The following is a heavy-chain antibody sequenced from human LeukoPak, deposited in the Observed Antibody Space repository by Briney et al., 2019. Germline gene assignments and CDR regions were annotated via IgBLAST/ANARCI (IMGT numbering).Heavy chain of an antibody. J-gene: IGHJ4*02. Sequence: PGGSLRLSCAASGFTINTFTMNWVRQAPGKGLEWVSTIRGAEGGTYYADSVKGRFTISRDNFENTLYLQMNYLREEDTAIYYCAKAFSSGWSPFDYWGQGALVTVSS. CDR3: AKAFSSGWSPFDY. CDR2: IRGAEGGT. CDR1: GFTINTFT. D-gene: IGHD6-19*01. V-gene: IGHV3-23*01.